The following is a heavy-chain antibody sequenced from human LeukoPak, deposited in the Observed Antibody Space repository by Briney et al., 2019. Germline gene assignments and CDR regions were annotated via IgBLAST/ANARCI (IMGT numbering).Heavy chain of an antibody. J-gene: IGHJ6*02. CDR2: IYYSGST. CDR3: ARDPGCTNGVCPGYYYYGMDV. V-gene: IGHV4-61*08. D-gene: IGHD2-8*01. Sequence: SETLSLTCTVSGGSISSGDYYWSWIRQPPGKGLEWIGYIYYSGSTNYNPSLKSRVTISVDTSKNQFSLKLSSVTAADTAVYYCARDPGCTNGVCPGYYYYGMDVWGQGTTVTVSS. CDR1: GGSISSGDYY.